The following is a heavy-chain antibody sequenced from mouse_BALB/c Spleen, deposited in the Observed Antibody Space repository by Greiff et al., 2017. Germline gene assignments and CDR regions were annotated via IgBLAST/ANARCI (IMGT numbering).Heavy chain of an antibody. CDR3: ARQGGAGYFDY. CDR2: INSNGGST. V-gene: IGHV5-6-2*01. Sequence: EVQLVESGGGLVKLGGSLKLSCAASGFTFSSYYMSWVRQTPEKRLELVAAINSNGGSTYYPDTVKGRFTISRDNAKNTLYLQMSSLKSEDTALYYCARQGGAGYFDYWGQGTTLTVSS. J-gene: IGHJ2*01. CDR1: GFTFSSYY.